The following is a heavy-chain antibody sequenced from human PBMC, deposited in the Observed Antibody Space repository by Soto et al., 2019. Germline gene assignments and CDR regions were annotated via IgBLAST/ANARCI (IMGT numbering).Heavy chain of an antibody. CDR1: GFSFSTYA. Sequence: GGSLRLSCAASGFSFSTYAFHWVRQAPGKGLEYVSAISSNGGSTFYASSVKGRFAISRDNLNNTLYLQMGSLRAEDMAVYYCAGTRGYSGYDPLDYWGQGTLVTVSS. CDR2: ISSNGGST. V-gene: IGHV3-64*01. J-gene: IGHJ4*02. D-gene: IGHD5-12*01. CDR3: AGTRGYSGYDPLDY.